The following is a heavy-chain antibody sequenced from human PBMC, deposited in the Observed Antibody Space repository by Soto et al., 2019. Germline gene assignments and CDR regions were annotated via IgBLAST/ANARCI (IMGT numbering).Heavy chain of an antibody. Sequence: GWSPRLSCAPSGFSFSNSTMNWVRQAPGKGLEWVSYISSGSTTIYYADSVKGRFTISRDNGKNSLYLQMNSLRDEDTAVYYCARVRRNDASYYYGMDVWGQGTTVTAYS. D-gene: IGHD1-1*01. V-gene: IGHV3-48*02. J-gene: IGHJ6*02. CDR1: GFSFSNST. CDR3: ARVRRNDASYYYGMDV. CDR2: ISSGSTTI.